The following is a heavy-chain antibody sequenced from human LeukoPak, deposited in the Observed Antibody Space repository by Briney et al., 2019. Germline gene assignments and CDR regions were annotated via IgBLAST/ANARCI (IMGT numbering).Heavy chain of an antibody. J-gene: IGHJ4*02. Sequence: ASVTVSFKASGGTFISYAISWVGQAPGQGREGMGGIIPIFGTANYAQKFQGRVTITTDESTSTAYMELSSLRSEDTAVYYCASPDPYYYDSSGYYARPFDYWGQGTLVTVSS. D-gene: IGHD3-22*01. CDR2: IIPIFGTA. CDR1: GGTFISYA. CDR3: ASPDPYYYDSSGYYARPFDY. V-gene: IGHV1-69*05.